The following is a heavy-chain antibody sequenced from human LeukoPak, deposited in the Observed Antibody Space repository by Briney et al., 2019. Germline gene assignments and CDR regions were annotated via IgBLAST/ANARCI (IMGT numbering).Heavy chain of an antibody. Sequence: GGSLRLSCAASGFSFSNHWMHWVRQVPGKGLVWVSRINSDGSSTTYADSVKGRFTISRDNAKNTLYLQMNSLRDEDTAVYYCTRDVSQSSSWYFDYWGQGTLVTVSS. V-gene: IGHV3-74*03. CDR1: GFSFSNHW. J-gene: IGHJ4*02. D-gene: IGHD6-13*01. CDR2: INSDGSST. CDR3: TRDVSQSSSWYFDY.